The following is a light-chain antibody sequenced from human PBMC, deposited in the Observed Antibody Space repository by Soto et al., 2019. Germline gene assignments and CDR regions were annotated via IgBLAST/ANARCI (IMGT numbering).Light chain of an antibody. CDR3: QQYGSSPIT. J-gene: IGKJ5*01. V-gene: IGKV3-20*01. CDR2: GAS. CDR1: QSVSSSY. Sequence: EIVLTQSPGTLSLSAGERATLSCRASQSVSSSYLAWYQQKPGQAPRLVIYGASTRVTGIPDRFSGSGSGTDFTLTISRLEPEDFAVYYCQQYGSSPITFGQGTRLEIK.